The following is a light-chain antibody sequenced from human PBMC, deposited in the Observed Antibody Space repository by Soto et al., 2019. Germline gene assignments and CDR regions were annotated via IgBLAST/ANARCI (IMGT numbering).Light chain of an antibody. V-gene: IGKV1-27*01. CDR1: QAISNY. J-gene: IGKJ1*01. CDR3: QKYNDDSRT. Sequence: TKGDRVTITCRASQAISNYVAWYQQKPGQVPKLLIYAASTLQSGVPSRFSGSGSGTDFTLTISSLQPEDVATYYCQKYNDDSRTFGQGTKVDIK. CDR2: AAS.